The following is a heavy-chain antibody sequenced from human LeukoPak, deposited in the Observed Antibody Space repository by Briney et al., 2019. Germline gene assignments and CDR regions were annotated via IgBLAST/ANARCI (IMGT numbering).Heavy chain of an antibody. V-gene: IGHV1-3*01. CDR1: GYTFTSYA. CDR3: ASGYAYCGGDCYSLPDY. Sequence: ASVKVSYKASGYTFTSYAMHWVRQAPGQRLEWMGWINAGNGNTKYSQKFQGRVTITRDTSASTAYMELSSLRSEDTAVYYCASGYAYCGGDCYSLPDYWGQGTLVTVSS. D-gene: IGHD2-21*02. J-gene: IGHJ4*02. CDR2: INAGNGNT.